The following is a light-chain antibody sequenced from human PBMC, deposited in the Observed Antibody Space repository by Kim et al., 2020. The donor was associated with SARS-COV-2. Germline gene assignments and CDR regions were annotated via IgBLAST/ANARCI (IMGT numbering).Light chain of an antibody. CDR2: DVS. J-gene: IGLJ3*02. CDR3: SSYTSSSTRV. Sequence: GQSITISCTGTSSDVGGYNYVSWYQQHPGKAPKLMIYDVSNRPSGVSNRFSGSKSGNTASLTISGLQAEDEADYYCSSYTSSSTRVFGGGTNLTVL. CDR1: SSDVGGYNY. V-gene: IGLV2-14*03.